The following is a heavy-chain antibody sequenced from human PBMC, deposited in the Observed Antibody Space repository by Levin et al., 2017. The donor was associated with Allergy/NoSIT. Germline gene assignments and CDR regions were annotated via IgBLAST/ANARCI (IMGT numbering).Heavy chain of an antibody. J-gene: IGHJ4*02. D-gene: IGHD1-1*01. CDR3: ARGGPYKWGYGDYFDY. V-gene: IGHV4-34*01. CDR1: GGSFSGYY. Sequence: SETLSLTCAVYGGSFSGYYWSWIRQPPGKGLEWIGEINHSGSTNYNPSLKSRVTISVDTSKNQFSLKLSSVTAADTAVYYCARGGPYKWGYGDYFDYWGQGTLVTVSS. CDR2: INHSGST.